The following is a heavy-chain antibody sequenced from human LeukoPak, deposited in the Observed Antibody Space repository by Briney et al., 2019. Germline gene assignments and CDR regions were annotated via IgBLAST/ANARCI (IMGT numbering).Heavy chain of an antibody. CDR2: ISSSGSTI. D-gene: IGHD5-12*01. Sequence: GGSLRLSCAASGFTFRSYEMNWVRQAPGKGLEWVSYISSSGSTIYYADSVKGRFTISRDNAKNSLYLQMDSLRGEDTAVYYCARDSKGYSGYDLGGGYDYWGQGTLVTVSS. J-gene: IGHJ4*02. CDR3: ARDSKGYSGYDLGGGYDY. CDR1: GFTFRSYE. V-gene: IGHV3-48*03.